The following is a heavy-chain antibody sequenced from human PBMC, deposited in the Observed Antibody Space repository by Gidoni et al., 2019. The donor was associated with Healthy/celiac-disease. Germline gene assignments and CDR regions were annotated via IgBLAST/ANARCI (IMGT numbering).Heavy chain of an antibody. Sequence: QVQLVQSGAEVKKPGASVKVSCKASGYTFTRYYMHWVRQAPGQGLEWMGIINPSGGSTTYAQKFQGRVTMTRDTSTSTVYMELSSLRSEDTAIYYGASASLGGGSLNDAFDIWGQGTMVTVSS. CDR2: INPSGGST. CDR3: ASASLGGGSLNDAFDI. D-gene: IGHD1-26*01. J-gene: IGHJ3*02. CDR1: GYTFTRYY. V-gene: IGHV1-46*01.